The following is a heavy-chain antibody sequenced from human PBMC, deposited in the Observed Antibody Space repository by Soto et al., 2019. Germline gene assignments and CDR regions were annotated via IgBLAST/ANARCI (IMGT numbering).Heavy chain of an antibody. D-gene: IGHD2-2*01. CDR1: GGSISSGGYY. CDR3: AAIGYCSSTSCYADSYYYYGMDV. V-gene: IGHV4-31*03. Sequence: QVQLQESGPGLVKPSQTLSLTCTVSGGSISSGGYYWSWIRQHPGKGLEWIGYIYYSGSTYYNPSRKGRVTISVDTSKNQFSLKLSSVTAADTAVYYCAAIGYCSSTSCYADSYYYYGMDVWGQGTTVTVSS. J-gene: IGHJ6*02. CDR2: IYYSGST.